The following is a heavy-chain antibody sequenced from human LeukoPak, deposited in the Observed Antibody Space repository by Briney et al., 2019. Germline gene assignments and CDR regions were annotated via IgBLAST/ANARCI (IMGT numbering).Heavy chain of an antibody. J-gene: IGHJ5*02. CDR3: AGEYYYGSGSPNWFDP. CDR1: GDSISSYY. V-gene: IGHV4-59*01. D-gene: IGHD3-10*01. CDR2: IYYSGST. Sequence: SETLSLTCTVSGDSISSYYWSWIRQPPGKGLEWIGYIYYSGSTNYNPSLKSRVTISVDTSKNQFSLKLSSVTAADTAVYYCAGEYYYGSGSPNWFDPWGQGTLVTVSS.